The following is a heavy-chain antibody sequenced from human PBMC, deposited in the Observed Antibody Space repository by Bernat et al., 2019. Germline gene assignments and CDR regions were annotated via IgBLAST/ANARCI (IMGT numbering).Heavy chain of an antibody. D-gene: IGHD4-4*01. CDR1: GGSIRSYY. CDR3: AGYSNYYYYMDV. Sequence: VQLQESGPGLVKPSETLSLTCTVSGGSIRSYYWTWIRQPPGKGLEWIGYISYSGSTDYNPSLKSRVTISVDTSKNQFSLKLSSVTAADTAVYYCAGYSNYYYYMDVWGKGTTVTVSS. V-gene: IGHV4-59*01. CDR2: ISYSGST. J-gene: IGHJ6*03.